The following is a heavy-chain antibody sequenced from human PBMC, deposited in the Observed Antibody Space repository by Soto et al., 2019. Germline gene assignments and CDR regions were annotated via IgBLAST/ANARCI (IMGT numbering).Heavy chain of an antibody. J-gene: IGHJ6*02. V-gene: IGHV3-7*01. D-gene: IGHD2-2*01. Sequence: ESGGGLVQPGGSLRLSCVASGLSFSTSWMSWVRQAPGKALEWVANIKEDGSEKYYVDSAKGRFTISRDNAKNSLYLQMNSLRAEDTAVYYCARDVRYCSSTSCSHYYYAMDVWGQGTTVTVSS. CDR2: IKEDGSEK. CDR3: ARDVRYCSSTSCSHYYYAMDV. CDR1: GLSFSTSW.